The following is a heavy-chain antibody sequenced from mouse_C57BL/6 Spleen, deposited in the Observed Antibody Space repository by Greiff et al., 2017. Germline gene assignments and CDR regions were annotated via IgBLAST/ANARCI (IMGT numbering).Heavy chain of an antibody. CDR1: GYTFTDYY. D-gene: IGHD2-2*01. V-gene: IGHV1-76*01. Sequence: QVQLKQSGAELVRPGASVKLSCKASGYTFTDYYINWVKQRPGQGLEWIARIYPGSGNTYYNEKFKGKATLTAEKSSSPAYMQLSSLTSEDSAVYFCARGDRLRLYAMDYWGQGTSVTVSS. CDR3: ARGDRLRLYAMDY. CDR2: IYPGSGNT. J-gene: IGHJ4*01.